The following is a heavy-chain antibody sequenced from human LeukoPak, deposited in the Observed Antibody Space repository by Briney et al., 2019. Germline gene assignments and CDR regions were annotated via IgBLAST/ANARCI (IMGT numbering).Heavy chain of an antibody. Sequence: SETLSLTCTVSGGSISSGGYYWSWIRQHPGKGLEWIGYIYYSGSTYYNPSLKSRVTISVDTSKNQFSLKLSSVTAADTALYYCARRTHLWFFNIWGQGTMVTVSS. CDR3: ARRTHLWFFNI. V-gene: IGHV4-31*03. J-gene: IGHJ3*02. D-gene: IGHD5-18*01. CDR1: GGSISSGGYY. CDR2: IYYSGST.